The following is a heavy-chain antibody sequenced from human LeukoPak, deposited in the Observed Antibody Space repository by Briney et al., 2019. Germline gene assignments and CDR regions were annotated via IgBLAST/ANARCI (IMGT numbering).Heavy chain of an antibody. CDR3: AKLGYSSDAFDI. J-gene: IGHJ3*02. D-gene: IGHD3-16*01. CDR2: ISYDGSNK. V-gene: IGHV3-30*18. CDR1: GFTFSSYG. Sequence: GGSLRLSCAASGFTFSSYGMHWVRQAPGKGLEWVAVISYDGSNKYYADSVKGRFTISRDNSKNTLYLQMNSLRAEDTAVYYCAKLGYSSDAFDIWGQGTMVTVSS.